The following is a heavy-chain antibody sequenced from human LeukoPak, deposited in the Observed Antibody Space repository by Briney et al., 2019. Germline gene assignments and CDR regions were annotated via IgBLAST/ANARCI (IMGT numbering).Heavy chain of an antibody. Sequence: SGTLSLTCTVSGGSISSYYWSWIRQPPGKGLEWIGYIYYSGSTNYNPSLKSRVTISVDTSKNQFSLKLSSVTAADTAVYYCAREVFYYDSSGYLSFNLDYWGQGTLVTVSS. CDR1: GGSISSYY. J-gene: IGHJ4*02. V-gene: IGHV4-59*01. CDR2: IYYSGST. CDR3: AREVFYYDSSGYLSFNLDY. D-gene: IGHD3-22*01.